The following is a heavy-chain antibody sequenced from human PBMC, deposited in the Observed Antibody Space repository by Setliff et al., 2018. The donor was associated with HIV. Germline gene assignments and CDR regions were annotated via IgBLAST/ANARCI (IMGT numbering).Heavy chain of an antibody. D-gene: IGHD6-13*01. CDR2: IYYSGST. CDR3: ARASSAVFPGYYMDV. J-gene: IGHJ6*03. V-gene: IGHV4-59*08. Sequence: SETLSLTCTVSGGSISSYYWSWIRQPPGKGLEWIGYIYYSGSTNYNPSLKSRVTISVDTSKDQLSLKLSSVTAADTAVYYCARASSAVFPGYYMDVWGKGTTVTVSS. CDR1: GGSISSYY.